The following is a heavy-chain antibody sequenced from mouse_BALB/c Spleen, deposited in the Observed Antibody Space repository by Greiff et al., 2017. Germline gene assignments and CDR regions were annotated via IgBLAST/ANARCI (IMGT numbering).Heavy chain of an antibody. J-gene: IGHJ3*01. CDR1: GYTFTSYY. D-gene: IGHD2-4*01. Sequence: VQLQQSGPELVKPGASVRISCKASGYTFTSYYIHWVKQRPGQGLEWIGWIYPGNVNTKYNEKFKGKATLTADKSSSTAYMQLSSLTSEDSAVYFCAREGDYDYDGVAYWGQGTLVTVSA. V-gene: IGHV1S56*01. CDR3: AREGDYDYDGVAY. CDR2: IYPGNVNT.